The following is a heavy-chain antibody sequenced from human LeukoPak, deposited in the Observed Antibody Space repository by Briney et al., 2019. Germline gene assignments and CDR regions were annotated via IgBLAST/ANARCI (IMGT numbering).Heavy chain of an antibody. CDR2: IYYSGST. CDR3: ARSITMVRGVIFWFDP. CDR1: GGSISSSSYY. V-gene: IGHV4-39*01. D-gene: IGHD3-10*01. J-gene: IGHJ5*02. Sequence: KASETLSLTCTVSGGSISSSSYYWGWIRQPPGKGLEWIGSIYYSGSTYCNPSLKSRVTISVDTSKNQFSLKLSSVTAADTAVYYCARSITMVRGVIFWFDPWGQGTLVTVSS.